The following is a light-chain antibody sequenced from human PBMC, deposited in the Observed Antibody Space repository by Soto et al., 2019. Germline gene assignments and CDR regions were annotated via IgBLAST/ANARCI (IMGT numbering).Light chain of an antibody. CDR3: QHYNSYSEA. J-gene: IGKJ1*01. Sequence: DIQMAQLRWSLRVSVGARVTVTCXASQTISSWLAWYQQKPGKAPKLLIYKASTLKSGVPSRFSGSGSGTEFTLTISSLQPDDFATYYCQHYNSYSEAFGQGTKVDIK. V-gene: IGKV1-5*03. CDR1: QTISSW. CDR2: KAS.